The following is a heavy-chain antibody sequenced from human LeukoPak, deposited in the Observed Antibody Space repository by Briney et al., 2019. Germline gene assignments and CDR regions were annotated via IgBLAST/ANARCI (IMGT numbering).Heavy chain of an antibody. V-gene: IGHV3-23*01. CDR1: GFTFSSYT. Sequence: GGSLRLSCAASGFTFSSYTMSWVRQAPGKGLAWVSSISGSGASTYYADSVKGRFTISRDNSKNTLYLQLNSLRAEDTAVYCCAKDSSTSNYYYGMDVWGQGTTVTVSS. D-gene: IGHD6-13*01. CDR3: AKDSSTSNYYYGMDV. J-gene: IGHJ6*02. CDR2: ISGSGAST.